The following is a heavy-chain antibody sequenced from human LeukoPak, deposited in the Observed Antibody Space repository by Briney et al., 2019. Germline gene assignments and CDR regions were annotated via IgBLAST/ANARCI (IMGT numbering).Heavy chain of an antibody. CDR3: ASLTTVVTPVDY. CDR1: GGSISSYY. J-gene: IGHJ4*02. D-gene: IGHD4-23*01. Sequence: SETLSLTCTVSGGSISSYYWSWIRQPPGKGLEWIGYIYYSGSTNYNPSLKSRVTISVDTSKNQFSLKLSSVTAADTAVYYCASLTTVVTPVDYWGQGTLVTVSS. CDR2: IYYSGST. V-gene: IGHV4-59*12.